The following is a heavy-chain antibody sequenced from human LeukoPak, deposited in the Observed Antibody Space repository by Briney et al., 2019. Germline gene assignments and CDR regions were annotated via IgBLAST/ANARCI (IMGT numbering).Heavy chain of an antibody. CDR3: AKEWGSGWSSFDY. J-gene: IGHJ4*02. D-gene: IGHD6-19*01. Sequence: GRSLRLSCAASGFTFSSYGMPWVRQAPGKGLEWVAVISYDGSNKYYADSVRGRFTISRDNSKNTLYLQMSSLRAEDTAVYYCAKEWGSGWSSFDYWGQGTLVTVSS. CDR2: ISYDGSNK. V-gene: IGHV3-30*18. CDR1: GFTFSSYG.